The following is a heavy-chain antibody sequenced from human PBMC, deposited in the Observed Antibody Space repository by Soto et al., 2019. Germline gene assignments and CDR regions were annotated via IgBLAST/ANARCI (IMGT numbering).Heavy chain of an antibody. D-gene: IGHD3-3*01. V-gene: IGHV4-59*01. CDR3: ARAWRLGRPHNWFGP. Sequence: SETLSLTCTVSGGSISSYYWSWIRQPPGKGLEWIGYIYYSGSTNYNPSLKSRVTISVDTSKNQFSLKLSPVTAADTAVYYCARAWRLGRPHNWFGPWGQGTLVTVSS. J-gene: IGHJ5*02. CDR2: IYYSGST. CDR1: GGSISSYY.